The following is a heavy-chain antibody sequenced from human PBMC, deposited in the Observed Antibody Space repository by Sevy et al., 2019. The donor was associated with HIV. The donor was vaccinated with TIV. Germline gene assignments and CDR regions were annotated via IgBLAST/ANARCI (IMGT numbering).Heavy chain of an antibody. CDR3: ARWGEQQPGAFDI. CDR1: GFTVSSNY. J-gene: IGHJ3*02. Sequence: GWSLRLSCAASGFTVSSNYMSWVRQAPGKGLEWVSVIYSGGSTYYADSVKGRFTISRDNSKNTLYLQMNGLRAEDTAVYYCARWGEQQPGAFDIWGQGTMVTVSS. CDR2: IYSGGST. V-gene: IGHV3-53*01. D-gene: IGHD6-13*01.